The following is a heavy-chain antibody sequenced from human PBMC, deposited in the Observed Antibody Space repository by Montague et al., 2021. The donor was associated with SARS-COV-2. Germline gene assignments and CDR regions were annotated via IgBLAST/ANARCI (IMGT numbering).Heavy chain of an antibody. J-gene: IGHJ3*02. V-gene: IGHV4-39*07. CDR3: ARGSGWMGNAFDI. D-gene: IGHD6-19*01. CDR1: GGSISSSSYY. Sequence: SETLSLTCTVSGGSISSSSYYWGWIRQPPRKGLEWIGSIYYSGSTNYNPSLKSRVTISVDTSKNQFSLKLSSVTAADTAVYYCARGSGWMGNAFDIWGQGTMVTVSS. CDR2: IYYSGST.